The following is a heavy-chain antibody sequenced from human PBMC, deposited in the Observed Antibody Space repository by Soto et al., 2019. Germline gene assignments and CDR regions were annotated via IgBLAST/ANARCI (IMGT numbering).Heavy chain of an antibody. CDR3: AKDFFSSSPPHWFDP. CDR1: GFTFSSYG. V-gene: IGHV3-30*18. CDR2: ISYDGSNK. J-gene: IGHJ5*02. Sequence: GGSLRLSCAASGFTFSSYGMHWVRQAPGKGLEWVAVISYDGSNKYYADSVKGRFTISRDNSKNTLYLQMNSLRAEDTAVYYCAKDFFSSSPPHWFDPWGQGTLVTVSS. D-gene: IGHD6-6*01.